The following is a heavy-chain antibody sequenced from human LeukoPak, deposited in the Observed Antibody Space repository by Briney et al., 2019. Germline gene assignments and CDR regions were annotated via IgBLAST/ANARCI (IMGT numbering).Heavy chain of an antibody. CDR3: ARDAVGDSSGYYLAYYMDV. Sequence: GGSRRLSCEASGFSFSNYNMDWVRQTPGKGLEWVSGINWNGGSTGYADSVKGRFTISRDNAKNSLYLQMNSLRAEDTALYYCARDAVGDSSGYYLAYYMDVWGKGTTVTVSS. D-gene: IGHD3-22*01. CDR1: GFSFSNYN. CDR2: INWNGGST. J-gene: IGHJ6*03. V-gene: IGHV3-20*04.